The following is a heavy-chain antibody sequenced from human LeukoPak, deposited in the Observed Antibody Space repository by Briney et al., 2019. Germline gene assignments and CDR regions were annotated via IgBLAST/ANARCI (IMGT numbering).Heavy chain of an antibody. Sequence: PSETLSLTCTVSGGSISSYYWSWIRQPPGKGLEWIGYIYYSGSTNYNPSLKSRVTISVDTSKNQFSLKLSSVTAADTAVYYCARVRWYYDILDDAFDIWGQGTMVTVSS. CDR2: IYYSGST. D-gene: IGHD3-9*01. CDR1: GGSISSYY. J-gene: IGHJ3*02. CDR3: ARVRWYYDILDDAFDI. V-gene: IGHV4-59*01.